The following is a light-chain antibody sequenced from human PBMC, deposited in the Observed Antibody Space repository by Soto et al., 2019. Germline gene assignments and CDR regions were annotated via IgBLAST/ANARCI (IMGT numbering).Light chain of an antibody. CDR1: TSNIGSNT. V-gene: IGLV1-44*01. CDR3: AAWDDSLIGVV. Sequence: QAVVTQPPSASGTPGQRVTISCSGGTSNIGSNTVNWYQQLPGTAPKLLIYSINQRPSGVPDRFSGSKSGTSASLAISGLQSEDEADYYCAAWDDSLIGVVFGGGTKLTVL. CDR2: SIN. J-gene: IGLJ2*01.